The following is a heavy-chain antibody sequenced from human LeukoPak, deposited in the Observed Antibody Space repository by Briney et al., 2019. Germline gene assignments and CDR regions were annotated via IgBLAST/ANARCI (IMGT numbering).Heavy chain of an antibody. J-gene: IGHJ4*02. Sequence: GASVKVSCKASGGTFSSYDISWVRQAPGQGLERMGRNIPILGIANYAQKFQGRVTITADKSTSTAYMELSSLRSEDTAVYYCARGGYSYGLKFDYWGQGTLVTVSS. CDR3: ARGGYSYGLKFDY. V-gene: IGHV1-69*04. CDR2: NIPILGIA. D-gene: IGHD5-18*01. CDR1: GGTFSSYD.